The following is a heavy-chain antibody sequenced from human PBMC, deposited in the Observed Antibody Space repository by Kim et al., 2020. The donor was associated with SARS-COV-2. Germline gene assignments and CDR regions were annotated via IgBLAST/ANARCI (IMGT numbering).Heavy chain of an antibody. CDR2: ISWNSGSI. D-gene: IGHD5-18*01. CDR1: GFTFDDYA. V-gene: IGHV3-9*01. Sequence: GGSLRLSCAASGFTFDDYAMHWVRQAPGKGLEWVSGISWNSGSIGYADSVKGRFTISRDNAKNSLYLQMNSLRAEDTALYYCAKGGYSYGRLFDYWGQGTLVTVSS. CDR3: AKGGYSYGRLFDY. J-gene: IGHJ4*02.